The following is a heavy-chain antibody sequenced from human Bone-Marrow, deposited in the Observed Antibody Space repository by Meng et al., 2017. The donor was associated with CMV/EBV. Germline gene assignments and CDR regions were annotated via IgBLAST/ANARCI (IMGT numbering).Heavy chain of an antibody. V-gene: IGHV3-33*01. J-gene: IGHJ4*02. Sequence: GESLKISCAASGFTFSSYGMHWVRQAPGKGLEWVAVIWYDGSNKYYADSVKGRFTISRDNSKNTLYLQMNSLRAEDTAVYYCARDPAKWELLGGGFDYWGQGTLVTVSS. CDR3: ARDPAKWELLGGGFDY. CDR1: GFTFSSYG. CDR2: IWYDGSNK. D-gene: IGHD1-26*01.